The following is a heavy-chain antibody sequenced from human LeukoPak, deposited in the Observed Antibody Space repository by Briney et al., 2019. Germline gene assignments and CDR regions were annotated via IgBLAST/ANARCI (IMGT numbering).Heavy chain of an antibody. CDR2: IYYSGST. Sequence: PSETLSLTCTVSGGSISSSSYYWGWIRQPPGKGLEWIGSIYYSGSTYYNPSLKSRVAISVDTSKNQFSLKLSSVTAADTAVYYCARDRIPWSGYFDYWGQGTLVTVSS. CDR3: ARDRIPWSGYFDY. D-gene: IGHD3-3*01. V-gene: IGHV4-39*07. CDR1: GGSISSSSYY. J-gene: IGHJ4*02.